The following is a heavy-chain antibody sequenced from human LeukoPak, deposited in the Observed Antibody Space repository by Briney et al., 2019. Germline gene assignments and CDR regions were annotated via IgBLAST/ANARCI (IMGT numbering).Heavy chain of an antibody. CDR3: ARDPRYYYDSSGSNTGDY. CDR1: GFTFSSYS. D-gene: IGHD3-22*01. J-gene: IGHJ4*02. V-gene: IGHV3-48*01. CDR2: ISSSSSTI. Sequence: GGSLRLSCAASGFTFSSYSMNWVRQAPGKGLEWVSYISSSSSTIYYADSVKGRFTISRDNAKNSLYLQMNSLRAEDTAVYYCARDPRYYYDSSGSNTGDYWGQGTLVTVSS.